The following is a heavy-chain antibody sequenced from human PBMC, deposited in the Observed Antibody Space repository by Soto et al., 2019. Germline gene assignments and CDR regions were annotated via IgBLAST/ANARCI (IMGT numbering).Heavy chain of an antibody. CDR3: NISPTQTLCDAGPCYSVHTKIDDS. CDR2: RKSKCAGGTT. CDR1: GVSFSNVW. J-gene: IGHJ5*01. D-gene: IGHD2-15*01. Sequence: EVQLVESGGGLVKPGGSLPLSCAASGVSFSNVWMSGVRQATGQGLAWVGARKSKCAGGTTDYTAPVKGRFTISRDDSKDALDLQLNSLNTEHTAVYYGNISPTQTLCDAGPCYSVHTKIDDSWGEGIMVTVSS. V-gene: IGHV3-15*01.